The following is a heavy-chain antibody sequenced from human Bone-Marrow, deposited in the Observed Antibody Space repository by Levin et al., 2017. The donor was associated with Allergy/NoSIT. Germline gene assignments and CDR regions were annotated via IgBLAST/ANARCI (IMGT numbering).Heavy chain of an antibody. CDR3: ARTLYNSGAHRFDV. D-gene: IGHD3-10*01. J-gene: IGHJ4*02. V-gene: IGHV2-70*11. Sequence: SGPTLVKPTQTLTLTCTFSGFSLNTSGMGVSWIRQPPGKALEWLARIDWDDDKYTRTSLKTRLTISKDTSRNQVVLTMTNMDPVDTATYYCARTLYNSGAHRFDVWGQGTLVTVSS. CDR1: GFSLNTSGMG. CDR2: IDWDDDK.